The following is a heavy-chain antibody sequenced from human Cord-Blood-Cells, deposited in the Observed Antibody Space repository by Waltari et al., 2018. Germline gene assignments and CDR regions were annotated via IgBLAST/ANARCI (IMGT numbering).Heavy chain of an antibody. CDR2: IIPIFGTS. D-gene: IGHD4-4*01. CDR1: GGTFSSYA. V-gene: IGHV1-69*01. CDR3: ASGRHTVTTQEEYDYYCRDV. Sequence: QVQLVQSGAEVKKPGSSVKVSCKASGGTFSSYAISWVRQAPGPGLAWMGGIIPIFGTSRDAHKHKAGVTLTPDDSTTTTCKELISGRSEDTAVYSYASGRHTVTTQEEYDYYCRDVWGHGTTVTDSS. J-gene: IGHJ6*02.